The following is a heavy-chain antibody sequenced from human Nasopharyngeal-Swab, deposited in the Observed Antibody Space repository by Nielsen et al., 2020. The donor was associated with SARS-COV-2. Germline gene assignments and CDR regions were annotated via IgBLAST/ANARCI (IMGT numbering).Heavy chain of an antibody. D-gene: IGHD4-11*01. J-gene: IGHJ5*02. CDR1: GSPIFTSNYY. CDR2: IYKSRSA. CDR3: PRSNKTLGGWFDA. V-gene: IGHV4-39*01. Sequence: SDTLSLTFSFSGSPIFTSNYYWGSIRQPPGKGLWWIWNIYKSRSAYYNPSIESRVTILVDTSTNLFSMKMSCVPATDKAVYYCPRSNKTLGGWFDAWGQGTLVTVSS.